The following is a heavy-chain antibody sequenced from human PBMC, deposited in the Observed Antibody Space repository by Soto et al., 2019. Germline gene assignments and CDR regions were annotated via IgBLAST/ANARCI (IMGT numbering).Heavy chain of an antibody. J-gene: IGHJ4*02. Sequence: LVTGSCQASGYTFTSDAMHWVRQAPGQRLEWMGWINAGNGNTKYSQKFQGRVTITRDTSASTAYMELSSLRSEDTAVYYCARVHMVRGVMSIGYWGQGTLVTVSS. CDR1: GYTFTSDA. D-gene: IGHD3-10*01. CDR3: ARVHMVRGVMSIGY. CDR2: INAGNGNT. V-gene: IGHV1-3*01.